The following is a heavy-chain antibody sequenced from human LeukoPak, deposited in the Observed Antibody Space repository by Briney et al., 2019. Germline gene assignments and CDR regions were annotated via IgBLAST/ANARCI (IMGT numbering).Heavy chain of an antibody. V-gene: IGHV1-46*01. J-gene: IGHJ6*02. CDR1: GYTFTSYY. D-gene: IGHD6-13*01. Sequence: ASVKVSCKASGYTFTSYYMHWVRQAPGQGLEWMGIINPSGGSTSYAQKFQGRVTMTRDTSTSTVYMELSSLRSEDTAVYCCARGRQLAIYYYYGMDVWGQGTTVTVSS. CDR3: ARGRQLAIYYYYGMDV. CDR2: INPSGGST.